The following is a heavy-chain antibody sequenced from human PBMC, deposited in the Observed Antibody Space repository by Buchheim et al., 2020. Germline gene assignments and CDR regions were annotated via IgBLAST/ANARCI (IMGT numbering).Heavy chain of an antibody. CDR2: IYSGGST. V-gene: IGHV3-66*01. CDR1: GFTVSSNY. D-gene: IGHD2-2*01. Sequence: EVQLVESGGGLVQPGGSLRLSCAASGFTVSSNYMSWVRQAPGKGLEWCAVIYSGGSTYYADSVKGRFTIHRDNSKNTLYLQMNSLRAEDTAVYYCAGSTSPTYCSSTSCYPLWRYYGMDVWGQGTT. J-gene: IGHJ6*02. CDR3: AGSTSPTYCSSTSCYPLWRYYGMDV.